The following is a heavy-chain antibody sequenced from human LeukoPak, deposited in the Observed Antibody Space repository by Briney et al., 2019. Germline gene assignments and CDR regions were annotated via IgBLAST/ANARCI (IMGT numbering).Heavy chain of an antibody. J-gene: IGHJ4*02. CDR1: GFTFSSYA. CDR2: ISYDGSNK. CDR3: ARGVDYSYIDY. Sequence: GGSLRLSCAASGFTFSSYAMHWVRQAPGKGLEWVAVISYDGSNKYYADSVKGRFTISRDNSKNTLCLQMNSLRAEDTAVYYCARGVDYSYIDYWGQGTLVTVSS. D-gene: IGHD4-11*01. V-gene: IGHV3-30-3*01.